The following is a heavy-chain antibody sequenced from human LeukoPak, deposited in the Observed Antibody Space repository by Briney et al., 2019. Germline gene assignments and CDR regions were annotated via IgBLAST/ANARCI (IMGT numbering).Heavy chain of an antibody. V-gene: IGHV5-51*01. CDR3: ARRARIRPRYCSGGSCYSGWFDP. J-gene: IGHJ5*02. Sequence: GESLKISCKGSGYSFTSYWIGWVRQMPGKGLEWMGIIYPGDSDTRYSPSFQGQVTISADKSISTAYLQWSSLKASDTAMYYCARRARIRPRYCSGGSCYSGWFDPWGQGTLVTVSS. CDR2: IYPGDSDT. D-gene: IGHD2-15*01. CDR1: GYSFTSYW.